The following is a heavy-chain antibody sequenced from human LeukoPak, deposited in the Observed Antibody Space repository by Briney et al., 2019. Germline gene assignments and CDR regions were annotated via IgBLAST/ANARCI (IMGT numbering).Heavy chain of an antibody. Sequence: SETLSLTCNVSGGSISSGDYYWSWIRQPPGKGLEWIGYIYYSGSTYHNPSLKSRVTISIDTSKNQFSLKLISATAADTAVYYCARDSGYGDSYWGLGTLVTVSS. CDR3: ARDSGYGDSY. V-gene: IGHV4-30-4*01. CDR2: IYYSGST. CDR1: GGSISSGDYY. J-gene: IGHJ4*02. D-gene: IGHD4-17*01.